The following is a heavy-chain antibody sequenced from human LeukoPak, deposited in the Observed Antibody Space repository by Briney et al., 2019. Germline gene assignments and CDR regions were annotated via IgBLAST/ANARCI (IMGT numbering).Heavy chain of an antibody. CDR2: VYTSGST. J-gene: IGHJ5*02. D-gene: IGHD2-2*01. CDR1: GGSISSSRYY. V-gene: IGHV4-39*07. CDR3: ARVLVVPAAKVDLYNWFAP. Sequence: SETLSLTCTVSGGSISSSRYYWGWIRQPPGKGLEWIGRVYTSGSTNYNPSLKSRVTISVATYKNQFSLKLSSVTAADTAVYYCARVLVVPAAKVDLYNWFAPWGQGTLVTVSS.